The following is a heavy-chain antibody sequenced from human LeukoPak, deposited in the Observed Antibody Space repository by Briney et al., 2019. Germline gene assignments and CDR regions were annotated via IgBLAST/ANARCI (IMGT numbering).Heavy chain of an antibody. V-gene: IGHV3-33*01. J-gene: IGHJ4*02. Sequence: GGSLRLSCAASRFTFSSCGMHWVRQAPGKGLEWVAVIWYDGSNKYYADSVKGRFTISRDNSKHTLYLQINSLRAEDTAVYYCARGVTRYCSSTSCYYFDYWGQGTLVTVSS. CDR2: IWYDGSNK. CDR1: RFTFSSCG. D-gene: IGHD2-2*01. CDR3: ARGVTRYCSSTSCYYFDY.